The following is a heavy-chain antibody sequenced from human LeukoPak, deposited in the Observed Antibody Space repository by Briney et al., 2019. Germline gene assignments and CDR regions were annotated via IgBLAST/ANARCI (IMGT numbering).Heavy chain of an antibody. CDR3: ARKISSGRFGPPALDS. Sequence: PGGSLRLSCAASGFSFSDYYMTWVRQPPGKGLEWVSYISGAGYTIYHADSVRGRFTVSRDNAKNSLFLEMNSLRAEDTAMYYCARKISSGRFGPPALDSWGQGTLVTVSS. V-gene: IGHV3-11*01. J-gene: IGHJ4*02. D-gene: IGHD2-15*01. CDR1: GFSFSDYY. CDR2: ISGAGYTI.